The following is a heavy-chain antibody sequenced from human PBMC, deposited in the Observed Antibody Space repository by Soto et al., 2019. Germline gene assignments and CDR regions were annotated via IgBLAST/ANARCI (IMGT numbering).Heavy chain of an antibody. Sequence: EVQLVESGGGLVKPGGSLRLSCAASGFTFSSYSMNWVRQAPGKGLEWVSSISSSSSYIYYVDSVKGRFTISRDNAKNSLYLQMNSLRAEDTAVYYCARAIYDRSGYLDAFEIWGQGTMVTVSS. D-gene: IGHD3-22*01. CDR3: ARAIYDRSGYLDAFEI. J-gene: IGHJ3*02. CDR1: GFTFSSYS. V-gene: IGHV3-21*01. CDR2: ISSSSSYI.